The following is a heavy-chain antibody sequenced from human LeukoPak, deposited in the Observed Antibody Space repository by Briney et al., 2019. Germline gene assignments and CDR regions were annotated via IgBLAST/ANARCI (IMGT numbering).Heavy chain of an antibody. CDR2: INPNTGGT. CDR1: GYTFTNKY. J-gene: IGHJ4*02. CDR3: ARDRDYSSSSSDY. Sequence: ASVKVSCKASGYTFTNKYIPWVRQAPGQGLVWMGWINPNTGGTNYAQKFQGSVTMSRDTSITTAYLELNRLTSDDTAVYYCARDRDYSSSSSDYWGQGTLVAVSS. V-gene: IGHV1-2*02. D-gene: IGHD6-6*01.